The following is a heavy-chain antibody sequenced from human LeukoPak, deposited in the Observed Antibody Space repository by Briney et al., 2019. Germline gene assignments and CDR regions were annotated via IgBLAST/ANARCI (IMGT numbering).Heavy chain of an antibody. D-gene: IGHD2-2*01. CDR1: GYTLTELS. J-gene: IGHJ6*02. Sequence: ASVKVSCKVSGYTLTELSMHWVRQAPGKGLEWMGGFDPEDGETIYAQKFQGRVTMTEDTSTDTAYMELSSLRSEDTAVYYCARGESLVVPAAFYYYYGMDVWGQGTTVTVSS. CDR2: FDPEDGET. V-gene: IGHV1-24*01. CDR3: ARGESLVVPAAFYYYYGMDV.